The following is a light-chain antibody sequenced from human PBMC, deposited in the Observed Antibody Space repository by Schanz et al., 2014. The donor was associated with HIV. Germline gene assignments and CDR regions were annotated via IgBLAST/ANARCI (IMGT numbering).Light chain of an antibody. CDR1: SSNIGSYS. CDR2: KDS. CDR3: ATWDDSLSGV. V-gene: IGLV1-47*01. Sequence: QSVLTQPPSASGTPGQRVSISCSGSSSNIGSYSVYWYQQFPGTAPKLLIYKDSRRPSGVPDRFSGSKSGNSASLAISGLRSEDEAHYYCATWDDSLSGVFGGGTQLNVL. J-gene: IGLJ3*02.